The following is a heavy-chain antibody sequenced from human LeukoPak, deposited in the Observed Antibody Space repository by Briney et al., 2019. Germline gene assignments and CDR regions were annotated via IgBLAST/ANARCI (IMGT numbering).Heavy chain of an antibody. CDR3: ARGSMGIAAAGTDY. CDR2: ISSSGSTI. Sequence: GGSLRLSCAASGFTFSSYEMNWVGQAPGKGLEWVSYISSSGSTIYYADSVKGRFTISRDNAKNSLYLQMNSLRAEDTAVYYCARGSMGIAAAGTDYWGQGTLVTVSS. CDR1: GFTFSSYE. V-gene: IGHV3-48*03. D-gene: IGHD6-13*01. J-gene: IGHJ4*02.